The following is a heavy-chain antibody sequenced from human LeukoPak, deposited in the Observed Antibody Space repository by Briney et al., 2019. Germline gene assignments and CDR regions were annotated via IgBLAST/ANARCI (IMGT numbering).Heavy chain of an antibody. CDR1: GSRFTSYW. CDR3: ARQSSRWYGPPDY. V-gene: IGHV5-51*01. Sequence: GGSLKISFKGSGSRFTSYWIGWGRPRPGKGVEGMGIIYPGDSDTRYSPSFQGPVTTSADKSISTAYLQWSSLKASDTALYYCARQSSRWYGPPDYWGQGTLVTVSS. J-gene: IGHJ4*02. CDR2: IYPGDSDT. D-gene: IGHD6-19*01.